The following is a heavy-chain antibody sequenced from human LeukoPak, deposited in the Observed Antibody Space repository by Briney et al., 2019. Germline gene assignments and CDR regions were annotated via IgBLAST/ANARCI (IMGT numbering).Heavy chain of an antibody. V-gene: IGHV3-23*01. Sequence: GRSLRLSCAASGFTVSSNYMSWVRQAPGKGLEWVSAISGSGGGTYYADSVKGRFTISRDNSKNTLYLQMNSLRAEDTAVYYCAKDREMATIEYFDLWGRGTLVTVSS. D-gene: IGHD5-24*01. CDR2: ISGSGGGT. CDR3: AKDREMATIEYFDL. CDR1: GFTVSSNY. J-gene: IGHJ2*01.